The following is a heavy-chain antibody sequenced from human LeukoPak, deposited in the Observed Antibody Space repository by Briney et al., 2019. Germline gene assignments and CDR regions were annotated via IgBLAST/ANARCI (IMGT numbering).Heavy chain of an antibody. J-gene: IGHJ4*02. CDR3: AKDKDGYASGWYGD. CDR1: GFNFDDFA. Sequence: GGSLRLSCAASGFNFDDFAMHWVRQAPGKGLEWVSGISWNSGNIGYADSVKGRFTISRGNAQNSLYLQMNSLRAEDTAFYYCAKDKDGYASGWYGDWGQGTPVIVSS. CDR2: ISWNSGNI. D-gene: IGHD6-19*01. V-gene: IGHV3-9*01.